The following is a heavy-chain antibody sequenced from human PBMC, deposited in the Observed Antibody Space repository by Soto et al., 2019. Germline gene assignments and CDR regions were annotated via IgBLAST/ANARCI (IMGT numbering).Heavy chain of an antibody. CDR3: VKHYIAVTGKGFFGS. V-gene: IGHV3-23*01. Sequence: VQLLESGGGLVPPGGSLRLSCAPSGFTFSSFAMGWVRQAPGKGLEWISHITGAGRTTYADSVKGRFTISRDNCKNTPSLQIDSVRAEDTAVYYRVKHYIAVTGKGFFGSWGQGALVTVSS. D-gene: IGHD6-19*01. J-gene: IGHJ4*02. CDR1: GFTFSSFA. CDR2: ITGAGRTT.